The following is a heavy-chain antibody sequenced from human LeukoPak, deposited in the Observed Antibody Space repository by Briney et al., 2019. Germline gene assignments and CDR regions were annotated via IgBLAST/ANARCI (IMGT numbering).Heavy chain of an antibody. CDR2: IFYSGST. CDR1: GVSISSSY. Sequence: SETLSHTCVVSGVSISSSYWSWIRQPPGKGLEWIGYIFYSGSTHSNPSLRSRVTISMDTSNNQFSLKLTSVPAADTAVYYCAREVTRCTNGVCYSHFDYWGQGTLVTVSS. V-gene: IGHV4-59*12. CDR3: AREVTRCTNGVCYSHFDY. D-gene: IGHD2-8*01. J-gene: IGHJ4*02.